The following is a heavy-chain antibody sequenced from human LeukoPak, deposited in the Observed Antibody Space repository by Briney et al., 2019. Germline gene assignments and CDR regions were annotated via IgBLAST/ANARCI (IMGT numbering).Heavy chain of an antibody. CDR3: VRDDPGVQQERRLSPFDI. Sequence: PGGSLGLACAASGFTFSSYEMNWVRKAPGKGLEWVSYISSSGSTIYYADSVKGRFTISRDNAKNSLYLQMNSLRAEDTALYYCVRDDPGVQQERRLSPFDIWGQGTMVTVSS. CDR1: GFTFSSYE. J-gene: IGHJ3*02. CDR2: ISSSGSTI. D-gene: IGHD1-1*01. V-gene: IGHV3-48*03.